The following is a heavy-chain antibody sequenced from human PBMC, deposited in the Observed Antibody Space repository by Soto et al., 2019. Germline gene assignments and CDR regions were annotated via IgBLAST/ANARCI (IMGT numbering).Heavy chain of an antibody. Sequence: PSETLSLTCTVSGDSIISIYHWAWIRQPPGRSLEWIASIFHTGTTYYTPSLKSRVTLSVDTSKTQFSLRLSSVTAADTAVYYCARGRDFRISSGNSNWFDPWGQGTLVTVSS. V-gene: IGHV4-38-2*02. CDR1: GDSIISIYH. CDR3: ARGRDFRISSGNSNWFDP. CDR2: IFHTGTT. J-gene: IGHJ5*02. D-gene: IGHD3-3*01.